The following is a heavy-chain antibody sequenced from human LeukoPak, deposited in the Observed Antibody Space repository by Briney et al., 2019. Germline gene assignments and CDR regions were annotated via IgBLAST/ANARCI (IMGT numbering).Heavy chain of an antibody. D-gene: IGHD6-13*01. CDR2: IIPIFGTA. Sequence: GGSLRLSCAASGFTFSSYAISWVRQAPGQGLEWMGGIIPIFGTANYAQKFQGRVTITADESTSTAYMELSSLRSEDTAVYYCARAFSSSWYTGSWFDPWGQGTLVTVSS. CDR3: ARAFSSSWYTGSWFDP. V-gene: IGHV1-69*01. CDR1: GFTFSSYA. J-gene: IGHJ5*02.